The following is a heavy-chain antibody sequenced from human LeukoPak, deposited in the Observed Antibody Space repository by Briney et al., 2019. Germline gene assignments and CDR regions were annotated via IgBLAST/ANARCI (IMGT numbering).Heavy chain of an antibody. CDR3: ARDISNSAARLDP. CDR2: IYSGGST. J-gene: IGHJ5*02. Sequence: GGSLRLSCAASEFSVGSNYMTWVRQAPGKGLEWVSLIYSGGSTYYADSVKGRFTISRDNSKNTLYLQMNSLRAEDTAVYYCARDISNSAARLDPWGQGTLVTVSS. V-gene: IGHV3-66*01. D-gene: IGHD5-18*01. CDR1: EFSVGSNY.